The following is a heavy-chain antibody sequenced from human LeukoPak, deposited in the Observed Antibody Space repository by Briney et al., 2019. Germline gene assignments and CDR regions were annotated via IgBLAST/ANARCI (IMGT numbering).Heavy chain of an antibody. CDR3: ARHRDYSGYDYESWFDP. V-gene: IGHV4-34*01. Sequence: SETLSLTCAVYGGSFSGYYWSWICQPPGKGLEWIGEINHSGSTNYNPSLKSRVTISVDTSKNQFSLKLSSVTAADTAVYYCARHRDYSGYDYESWFDPWGQGTLVTVSS. J-gene: IGHJ5*02. CDR2: INHSGST. CDR1: GGSFSGYY. D-gene: IGHD5-12*01.